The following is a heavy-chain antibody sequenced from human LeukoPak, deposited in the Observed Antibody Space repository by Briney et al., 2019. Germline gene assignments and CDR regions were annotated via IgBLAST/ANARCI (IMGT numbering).Heavy chain of an antibody. CDR2: ISASGSST. D-gene: IGHD4/OR15-4a*01. V-gene: IGHV3-23*01. CDR1: GFNFGSYA. J-gene: IGHJ4*02. CDR3: AKESPSAYSYYFDY. Sequence: PGGSLRLSCAASGFNFGSYAMSWVRQAPGKGLEWVSDISASGSSTYSAGSVRGRFTISRDNSKNTLYLQMYSLRAEDTAVYYCAKESPSAYSYYFDYWGQGTLVTVSS.